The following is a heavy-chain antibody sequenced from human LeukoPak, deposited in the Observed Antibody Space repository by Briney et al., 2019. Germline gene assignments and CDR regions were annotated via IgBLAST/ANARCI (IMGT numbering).Heavy chain of an antibody. Sequence: ASVKVSCKASGYTLTGYYMHCVSQAPGQGLEWMGLINPNSGDTNYAQNFQGRVTMTRDTSINTAYMELSRLRSDDTAVYYCASLVATGGYWRQGTLATVSS. CDR2: INPNSGDT. V-gene: IGHV1-2*02. CDR1: GYTLTGYY. J-gene: IGHJ4*02. CDR3: ASLVATGGY. D-gene: IGHD5-12*01.